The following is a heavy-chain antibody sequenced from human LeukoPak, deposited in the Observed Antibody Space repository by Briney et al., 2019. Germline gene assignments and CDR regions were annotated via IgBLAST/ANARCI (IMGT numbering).Heavy chain of an antibody. CDR2: ISAYNGNT. Sequence: ASVKVSCKASGYTFTSYGISWVRQAPGQGLEWMGWISAYNGNTNYAQKLQGRVTMTTDTSTSTAYMELRSLRSDDTAVYYCARVRDFLSVYSRATGLNGAFDIWGQGTMVTVSS. CDR3: ARVRDFLSVYSRATGLNGAFDI. D-gene: IGHD3-3*01. CDR1: GYTFTSYG. J-gene: IGHJ3*02. V-gene: IGHV1-18*01.